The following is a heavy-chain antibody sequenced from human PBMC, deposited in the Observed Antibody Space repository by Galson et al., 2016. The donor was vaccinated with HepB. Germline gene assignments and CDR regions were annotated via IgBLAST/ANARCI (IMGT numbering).Heavy chain of an antibody. CDR1: GFTFSDFY. J-gene: IGHJ4*02. CDR2: ISTSGSTV. CDR3: ARGIVGPTQPSYYFDY. V-gene: IGHV3-11*01. D-gene: IGHD1-26*01. Sequence: SLRLSCAVSGFTFSDFYMSWIRQAPGKGLEWVSYISTSGSTVYYADSVKGRFIISRDNTKNSLFPQMNSLIAENTAVYFCARGIVGPTQPSYYFDYWGQGTLVTVSS.